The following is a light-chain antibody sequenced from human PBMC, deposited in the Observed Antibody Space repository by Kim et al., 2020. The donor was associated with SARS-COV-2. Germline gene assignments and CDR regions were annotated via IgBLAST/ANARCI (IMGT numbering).Light chain of an antibody. V-gene: IGKV3-15*01. CDR1: QGVSSN. J-gene: IGKJ1*01. CDR2: GAS. Sequence: ETVMTQSPATLSVSPGERATLSCRASQGVSSNLAWYQQKAGQAPRLLIYGASSRATGIPARFSGSGSGTEFTLTISSLQSEDSAVYYCQQYKNWPPWTFGQGTKVDIK. CDR3: QQYKNWPPWT.